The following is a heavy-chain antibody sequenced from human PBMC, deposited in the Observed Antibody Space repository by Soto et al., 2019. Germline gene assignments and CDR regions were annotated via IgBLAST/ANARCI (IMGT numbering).Heavy chain of an antibody. CDR2: MNPNSGNT. CDR1: GYTFTSYD. J-gene: IGHJ4*02. Sequence: GXSVKVSCKASGYTFTSYDINWVRQATGQGLEWMGWMNPNSGNTGYAQKFQGRVTMTRNTSISTAYMELSSLRSEDTAVYYCARDSPWLAHPDYWGQGTLVTVSS. V-gene: IGHV1-8*01. D-gene: IGHD6-19*01. CDR3: ARDSPWLAHPDY.